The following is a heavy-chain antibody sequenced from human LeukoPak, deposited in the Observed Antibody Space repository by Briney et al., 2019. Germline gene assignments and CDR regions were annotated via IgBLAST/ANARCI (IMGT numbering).Heavy chain of an antibody. CDR3: AREDSSGWFY. CDR1: GFTLSSYW. J-gene: IGHJ4*02. V-gene: IGHV3-7*01. D-gene: IGHD6-19*01. CDR2: IKQDGSEK. Sequence: GGSLRLSCAASGFTLSSYWMSWVRQAPGKGLEWVANIKQDGSEKYYVDSVKGRFTISRDNAKNSLYLQMNSLRAEDTAVYYCAREDSSGWFYWGQGTLVTVSS.